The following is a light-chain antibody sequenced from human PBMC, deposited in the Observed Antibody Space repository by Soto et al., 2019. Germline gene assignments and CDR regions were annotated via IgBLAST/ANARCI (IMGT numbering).Light chain of an antibody. V-gene: IGLV4-69*01. CDR3: QTWGTGIRX. Sequence: QPVLTQSPSASASLGASVKLTCTLSSGHSSYAIAWHQQQPKKGPRYLMNLNSDGSHSKGDRIPDRFSGSSSGAERYLTISSLQSEDEADYYCQTWGTGIRXFGGXXKLTVL. CDR1: SGHSSYA. CDR2: LNSDGSH. J-gene: IGLJ3*02.